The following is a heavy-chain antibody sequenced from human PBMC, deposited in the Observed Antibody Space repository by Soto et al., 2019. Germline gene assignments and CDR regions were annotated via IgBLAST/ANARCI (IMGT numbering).Heavy chain of an antibody. Sequence: SETLSLTCTVSGGSISSYYWSWIRQPPGKGLEWIGYIYYSGGSNYNPSLKSRVTLSLDAPKKQLSLNLSSVTAADRAVYYCAVSSGTYARFDYWGQGTLVTVSS. D-gene: IGHD1-26*01. V-gene: IGHV4-59*01. J-gene: IGHJ4*02. CDR2: IYYSGGS. CDR1: GGSISSYY. CDR3: AVSSGTYARFDY.